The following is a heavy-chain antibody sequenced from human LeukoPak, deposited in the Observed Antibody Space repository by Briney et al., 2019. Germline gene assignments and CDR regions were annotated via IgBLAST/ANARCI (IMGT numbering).Heavy chain of an antibody. J-gene: IGHJ4*02. CDR3: AKDAFAYYFDY. V-gene: IGHV3-23*01. CDR2: ISGSGGST. Sequence: GGSLSLSCAVSGFIFSRYGMSWVRQAPGKGLEWVSAISGSGGSTYYADSVKGRFTIFRHNSKNTLYLQMTSLRAEDTAVYYCAKDAFAYYFDYWGQGTLVTVSS. CDR1: GFIFSRYG.